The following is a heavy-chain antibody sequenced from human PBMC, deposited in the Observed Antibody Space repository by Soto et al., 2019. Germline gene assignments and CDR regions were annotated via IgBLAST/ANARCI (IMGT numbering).Heavy chain of an antibody. J-gene: IGHJ4*02. CDR2: INHSGST. D-gene: IGHD1-26*01. V-gene: IGHV4-34*01. Sequence: QVQLQQWGAGLLKPSETLSLTCAVYGGSFSGYYWSWIRQPPGKGLEWIGEINHSGSTNYNPSLKSRVTISVDTSKNQFSLKLSSVTAADTAVYYCARGRHRIVGATRRGFSTSDYWGQGTLVTVSS. CDR1: GGSFSGYY. CDR3: ARGRHRIVGATRRGFSTSDY.